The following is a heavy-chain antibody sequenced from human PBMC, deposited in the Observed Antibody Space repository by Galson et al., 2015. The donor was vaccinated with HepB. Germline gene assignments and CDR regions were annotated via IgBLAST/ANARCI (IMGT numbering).Heavy chain of an antibody. J-gene: IGHJ4*02. V-gene: IGHV3-30-3*01. CDR3: ARGGWEPLYYFDY. D-gene: IGHD1-26*01. Sequence: SLRLSCAASGFTFSSYAMHWVRQAPGKGLEWVAVISYDGSNKYYADSVKGRFTISRDNSKNTLYLQMNSLRAEDTAVYYCARGGWEPLYYFDYWGQGTLVTVSS. CDR1: GFTFSSYA. CDR2: ISYDGSNK.